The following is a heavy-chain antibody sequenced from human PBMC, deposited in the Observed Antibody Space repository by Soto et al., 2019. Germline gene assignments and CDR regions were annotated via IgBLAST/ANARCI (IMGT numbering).Heavy chain of an antibody. CDR3: AKSGGKWLRLHYFDY. Sequence: EVQLLESGGGLVQPGGSLRLSCAASGFTFSSYAMSWVRQAPGKGLEWVSAISGSGGSTYYADSVKGRFTISRDNSKNTLYLQMNSRRAEDTAVYYCAKSGGKWLRLHYFDYWGQGTLVTVSS. CDR2: ISGSGGST. V-gene: IGHV3-23*01. D-gene: IGHD5-12*01. J-gene: IGHJ4*02. CDR1: GFTFSSYA.